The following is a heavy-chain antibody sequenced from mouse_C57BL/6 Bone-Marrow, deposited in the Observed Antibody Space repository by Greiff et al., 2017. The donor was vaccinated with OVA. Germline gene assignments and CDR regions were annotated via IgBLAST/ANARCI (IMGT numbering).Heavy chain of an antibody. CDR1: GYTFTSYW. V-gene: IGHV1-74*01. CDR2: IHPSDSDT. J-gene: IGHJ4*01. Sequence: QVQLQQPGAELVKPGASVKVSCTASGYTFTSYWMHWVKQRPGQGLEWIGRIHPSDSDTNYNQKFKGKATLTVDKSYTTAYMQLSSLNSEDSAVYYCAISGYCLYYAMDYWGQGTSVTVSS. CDR3: AISGYCLYYAMDY. D-gene: IGHD2-3*01.